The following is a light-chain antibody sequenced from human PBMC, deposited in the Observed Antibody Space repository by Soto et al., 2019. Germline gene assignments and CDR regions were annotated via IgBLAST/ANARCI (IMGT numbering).Light chain of an antibody. CDR3: QQYDDWPET. CDR2: DAS. J-gene: IGKJ1*01. V-gene: IGKV3-15*01. Sequence: EKVMTQSPATLSVSPGERATLSCRASQSVSSNLAWYQQKPGQAPRLLIYDASTRATGIPARFSGIGSGTEFTLTISSLQSEDLAVYYCQQYDDWPETFGQGTKV. CDR1: QSVSSN.